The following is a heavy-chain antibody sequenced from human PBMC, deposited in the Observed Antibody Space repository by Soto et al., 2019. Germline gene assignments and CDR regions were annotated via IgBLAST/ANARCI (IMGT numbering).Heavy chain of an antibody. V-gene: IGHV4-31*03. J-gene: IGHJ4*02. CDR3: ARVSYDSSGSFDY. Sequence: PSETLSLTCTVSGGSISSGGYYWSWIRQHPGKGLEWIGYIYYSGSTYYNPSLKSRVTISVDTSKNQFSLKLSSVTAADTAVYYCARVSYDSSGSFDYWGQGTLVTVSS. CDR2: IYYSGST. CDR1: GGSISSGGYY. D-gene: IGHD3-22*01.